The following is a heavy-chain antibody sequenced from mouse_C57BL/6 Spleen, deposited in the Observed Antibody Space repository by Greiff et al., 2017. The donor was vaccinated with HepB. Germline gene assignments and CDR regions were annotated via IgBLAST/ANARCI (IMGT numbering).Heavy chain of an antibody. V-gene: IGHV5-6*01. CDR1: GFTFSSYG. J-gene: IGHJ3*01. CDR3: ARRLPAWFAY. CDR2: ISSGGSYT. Sequence: EVQRVESGGDLVKPGGSLKLSCAASGFTFSSYGMSWVRQTPDKRLEWVATISSGGSYTYYPDSVKGRFTISRDNAKNTLYLQMSSLKSEDTAMYYCARRLPAWFAYWGQGTLVTVSA.